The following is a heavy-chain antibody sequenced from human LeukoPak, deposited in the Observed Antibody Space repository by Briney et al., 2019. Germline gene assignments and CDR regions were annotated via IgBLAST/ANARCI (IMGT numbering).Heavy chain of an antibody. CDR3: ARGSLVEPDWYFDL. CDR1: GFTFSSYS. CDR2: ISSSSSYI. D-gene: IGHD1-1*01. Sequence: GGSLRLSCAASGFTFSSYSMNWVRQAPGKGLEWVSSISSSSSYIYYADSVKGRFTISRDNAKNSLYLQMNSLRAEDTAVYYCARGSLVEPDWYFDLWGRGTLVTVSS. V-gene: IGHV3-21*01. J-gene: IGHJ2*01.